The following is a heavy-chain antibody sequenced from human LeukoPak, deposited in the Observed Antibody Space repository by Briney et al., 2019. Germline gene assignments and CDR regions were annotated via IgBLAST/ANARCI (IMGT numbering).Heavy chain of an antibody. CDR3: AKFIKYFEY. J-gene: IGHJ4*02. CDR2: ISGSGGST. Sequence: GGSLRLSCAASGFTVSSNYMSWVRQAPGKGLEWVSAISGSGGSTYYADSVKGRFTIPRDNSKNTLYLQMNSLRAEDTAVYYCAKFIKYFEYWGQGTLVTVSS. V-gene: IGHV3-23*01. CDR1: GFTVSSNY.